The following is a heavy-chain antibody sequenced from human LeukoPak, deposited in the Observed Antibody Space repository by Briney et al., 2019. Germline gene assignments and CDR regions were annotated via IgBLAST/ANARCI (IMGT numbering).Heavy chain of an antibody. Sequence: PGGSLRLSCAASGFTFSSYSMNWVRQAPGKGLEWVSSISSSSSYIYYAASVKGRFTISRDNAKNSLYLQMNSLRAEDTAVYYCARDPPTYYYGSGTTQVRAFDIWGQGTMVTVSS. V-gene: IGHV3-21*01. CDR3: ARDPPTYYYGSGTTQVRAFDI. J-gene: IGHJ3*02. CDR1: GFTFSSYS. CDR2: ISSSSSYI. D-gene: IGHD3-10*01.